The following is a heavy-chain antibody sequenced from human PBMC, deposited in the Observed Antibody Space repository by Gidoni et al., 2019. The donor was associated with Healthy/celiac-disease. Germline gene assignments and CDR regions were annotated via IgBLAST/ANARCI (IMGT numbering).Heavy chain of an antibody. CDR3: ARDRPARPEAFDI. CDR1: GDSVSTNSAA. CDR2: TYYRTKWYN. Sequence: QVQLQQSGPGLVKPSQSLSLTCVISGDSVSTNSAAWNWIRQSPSRGLEWLGRTYYRTKWYNDYAVSVKSRITINPDTTKNQFSLQLNAVTPEDTAVYYCARDRPARPEAFDIWGQGTMVTVSS. J-gene: IGHJ3*02. V-gene: IGHV6-1*01. D-gene: IGHD6-6*01.